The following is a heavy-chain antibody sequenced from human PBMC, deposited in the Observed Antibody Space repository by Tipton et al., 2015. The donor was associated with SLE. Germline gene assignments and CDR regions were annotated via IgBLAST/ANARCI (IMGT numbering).Heavy chain of an antibody. D-gene: IGHD6-13*01. Sequence: TLSLTCTVSGGSISSHYWSWIRQPPGKGLEWIGYIYYSGSTNYNPSLKSRVTISVDTSKNQFSLKLSSVTAADTAVYYCARDNRVAGYMDVWGKGTTVTVSS. CDR2: IYYSGST. CDR1: GGSISSHY. CDR3: ARDNRVAGYMDV. V-gene: IGHV4-59*11. J-gene: IGHJ6*03.